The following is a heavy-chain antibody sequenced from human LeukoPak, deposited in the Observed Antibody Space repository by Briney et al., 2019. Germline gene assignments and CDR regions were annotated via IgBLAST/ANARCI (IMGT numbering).Heavy chain of an antibody. CDR2: IYSGGST. D-gene: IGHD4-17*01. V-gene: IGHV3-66*01. CDR3: ARELGYGDYLFDY. J-gene: IGHJ4*02. Sequence: KSGGSLRLSCAASGFNFDNYAMHWVRQAPGKGLEWVSVIYSGGSTYYADSVKGRFTISRDNSKNTLYLQMNSLRAEDTAVYYCARELGYGDYLFDYWGQGTLVTVSS. CDR1: GFNFDNYA.